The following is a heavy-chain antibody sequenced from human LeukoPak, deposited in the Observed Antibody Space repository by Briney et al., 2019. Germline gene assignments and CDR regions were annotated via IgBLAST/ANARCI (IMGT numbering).Heavy chain of an antibody. CDR2: IYHSGST. CDR3: ARANPGYYYYGMDV. D-gene: IGHD3-10*01. CDR1: GGSISSSSYY. V-gene: IGHV4-39*07. J-gene: IGHJ6*02. Sequence: SETLSLTCTVSGGSISSSSYYWGWIRQPPGKGLEWIGSIYHSGSTYYNPSLKSRVTISVDTSKNQFSLKLSSVTAADTAVYYCARANPGYYYYGMDVWGQGTTVTVSS.